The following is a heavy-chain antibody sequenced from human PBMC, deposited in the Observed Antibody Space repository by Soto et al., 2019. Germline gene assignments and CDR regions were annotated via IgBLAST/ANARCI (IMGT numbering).Heavy chain of an antibody. J-gene: IGHJ6*03. D-gene: IGHD3-10*01. CDR3: ARMVRGSNIDYYHYMDV. V-gene: IGHV1-18*01. Sequence: QVQLVQSGAEVKKPGASLKVSCKASGYTFTSHGISWVRQAPGQGLEWMGWISANNGETNYAQKFEGRVTVTTETSTGTGYMELRSLRSEDTAVYYCARMVRGSNIDYYHYMDVWGKGTTVTVSS. CDR1: GYTFTSHG. CDR2: ISANNGET.